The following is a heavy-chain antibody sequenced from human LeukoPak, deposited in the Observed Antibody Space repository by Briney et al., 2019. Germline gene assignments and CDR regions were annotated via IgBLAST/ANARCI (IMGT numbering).Heavy chain of an antibody. CDR2: IYYSGST. J-gene: IGHJ6*02. CDR3: ARDQVYYYGMDV. CDR1: GGSFSGYY. Sequence: SETLSLTCAVYGGSFSGYYWSWIRQPPGKGLEWIGYIYYSGSTNYNPSLKSRVTISVDTSKNQFSLKLSSVTAADTAVYYCARDQVYYYGMDVWGQGTTVTVSS. V-gene: IGHV4-59*01.